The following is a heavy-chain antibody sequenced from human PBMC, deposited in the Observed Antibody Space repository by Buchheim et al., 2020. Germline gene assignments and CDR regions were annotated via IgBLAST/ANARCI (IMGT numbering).Heavy chain of an antibody. Sequence: EVRLLESGGGLVQPGGSLRLSCAASGFTFSSYGMNWVRQAPGKGLEWVSGISGSAGSTYYADSVKGRFTISRDNSKNTLYLQMNSLRAEDTAVYYCAKGRSEYDYRPDYWGQGTL. CDR2: ISGSAGST. CDR1: GFTFSSYG. CDR3: AKGRSEYDYRPDY. V-gene: IGHV3-23*01. J-gene: IGHJ4*02. D-gene: IGHD5-12*01.